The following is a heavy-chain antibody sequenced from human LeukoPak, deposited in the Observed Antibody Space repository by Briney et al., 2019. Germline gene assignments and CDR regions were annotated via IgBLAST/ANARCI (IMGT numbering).Heavy chain of an antibody. V-gene: IGHV3-21*01. J-gene: IGHJ4*02. CDR2: ISSSSYI. D-gene: IGHD2-2*01. CDR3: ARVPDIVVVPAPPDY. Sequence: GGSLRLSCAASGFTFSSYSMNWVRQAPGKGLEWVSSISSSSYIYYADSVKGRFTISRDNAKNSLYLQMNSLRAEDTAVYYCARVPDIVVVPAPPDYWGQGTLDTVSS. CDR1: GFTFSSYS.